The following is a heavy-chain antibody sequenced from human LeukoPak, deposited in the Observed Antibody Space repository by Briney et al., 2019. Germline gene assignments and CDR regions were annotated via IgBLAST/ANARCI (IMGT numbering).Heavy chain of an antibody. V-gene: IGHV3-30-3*01. CDR2: ISYDGSNK. Sequence: GRSLGLSCAASGFTFSSYAMHWVRQAPGKGLEWVAVISYDGSNKYYADSVKGRFTISRDNSKNTLYPQMNSLRAEDTAVYYCARDGGYCSSTSCYDEMSWFDPWGQGTLVTVSS. D-gene: IGHD2-2*03. CDR3: ARDGGYCSSTSCYDEMSWFDP. CDR1: GFTFSSYA. J-gene: IGHJ5*02.